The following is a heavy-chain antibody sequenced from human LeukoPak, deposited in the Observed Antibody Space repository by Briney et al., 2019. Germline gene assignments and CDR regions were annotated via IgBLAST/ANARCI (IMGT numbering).Heavy chain of an antibody. CDR3: AGYRSGSYSPYPYYFDY. J-gene: IGHJ4*02. CDR1: GGSISSSGYY. D-gene: IGHD3-10*01. CDR2: NYYGGST. V-gene: IGHV4-39*01. Sequence: PSETLSLTCTVSGGSISSSGYYWGWIRQPPGKGLEWIGSNYYGGSTYYNPSLESRVTMSVDTSRNQFSLRLSSVTAADTAVYYCAGYRSGSYSPYPYYFDYWGQGTLVTASS.